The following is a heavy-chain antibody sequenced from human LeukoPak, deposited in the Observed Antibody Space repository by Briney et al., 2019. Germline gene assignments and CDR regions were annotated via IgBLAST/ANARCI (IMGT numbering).Heavy chain of an antibody. V-gene: IGHV4-34*01. CDR3: ARGPTVVTHSYCYYYMDV. D-gene: IGHD4-23*01. CDR1: RGSFSGYY. Sequence: SETLSLTCAVYRGSFSGYYWSWIRPPPRKGLEWIGEINHSGSTNYNPSLKIRVTISVDTSKNQFSLKLSSVTAADTAVYYCARGPTVVTHSYCYYYMDVWGKGTTVTVSS. J-gene: IGHJ6*03. CDR2: INHSGST.